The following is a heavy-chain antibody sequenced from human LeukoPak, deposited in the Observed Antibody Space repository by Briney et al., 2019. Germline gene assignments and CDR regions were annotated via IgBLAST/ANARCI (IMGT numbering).Heavy chain of an antibody. Sequence: GASVKVCCKASGYTFTSYAMHWVRQAPGQRLEWMGWINGGNGNTKYSQKLQGRVTITRDTSASTAYMELRSLRSEDTAVFYCARGPPRLNRFDPWGQGTLVTVSS. CDR3: ARGPPRLNRFDP. CDR1: GYTFTSYA. V-gene: IGHV1-3*01. CDR2: INGGNGNT. J-gene: IGHJ5*02. D-gene: IGHD6-25*01.